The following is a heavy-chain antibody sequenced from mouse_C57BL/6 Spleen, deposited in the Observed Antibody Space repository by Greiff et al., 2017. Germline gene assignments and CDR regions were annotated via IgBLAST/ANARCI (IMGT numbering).Heavy chain of an antibody. V-gene: IGHV1-39*01. D-gene: IGHD1-1*01. J-gene: IGHJ1*03. CDR1: GYSFTDYN. CDR3: ASPYGSRGYWYFDV. CDR2: INPNYGTT. Sequence: EVQLQQSGPELVKPGASVKISCKASGYSFTDYNMNWVKQSNGKSLEWIGVINPNYGTTSYNQKFKGKATLTVDQSSSTAYMQLNSLTSEDSAVYYCASPYGSRGYWYFDVWGTGTTVTVSS.